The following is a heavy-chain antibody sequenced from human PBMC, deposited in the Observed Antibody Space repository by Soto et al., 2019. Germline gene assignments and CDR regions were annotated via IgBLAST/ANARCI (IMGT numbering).Heavy chain of an antibody. CDR1: GGTFSSYS. J-gene: IGHJ3*02. CDR3: ARDAWGEAYAFDI. Sequence: SVKVSCKASGGTFSSYSISWVRQAPGQGLEWMGGIIPIFGTANYAQKFQGRVTITADESTSTAYMELNSLRAEDTAVYYCARDAWGEAYAFDIWGQGTMVTVSS. CDR2: IIPIFGTA. D-gene: IGHD7-27*01. V-gene: IGHV1-69*13.